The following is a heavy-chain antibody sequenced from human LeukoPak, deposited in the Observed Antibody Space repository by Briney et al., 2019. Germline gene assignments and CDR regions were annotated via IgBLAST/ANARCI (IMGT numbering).Heavy chain of an antibody. V-gene: IGHV4-30-4*07. D-gene: IGHD6-13*01. Sequence: SQTLSLTCTVSGGSLSSGGYSWSWVRQPPGTGMEFIAYIYYTGNTYFNPSLKSRVTISVDTSKNQFSLKLTSVTAADTAVYYCARVLAAAGNNWFDPWGQGTLVTVSS. CDR2: IYYTGNT. CDR3: ARVLAAAGNNWFDP. J-gene: IGHJ5*02. CDR1: GGSLSSGGYS.